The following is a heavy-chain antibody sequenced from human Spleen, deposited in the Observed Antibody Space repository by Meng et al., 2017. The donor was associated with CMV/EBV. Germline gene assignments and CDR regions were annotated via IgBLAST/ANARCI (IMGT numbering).Heavy chain of an antibody. Sequence: ASVKVSCKASGYTFTSYYMHWVRQAPGQGLEWMGIINPSGGSTSYAQKFLGRVTMTRDTSTSTVYMELSSLRSEDTAVYYCARQTGYSSGGEGGMDVWGQGTTVTVSS. CDR1: GYTFTSYY. J-gene: IGHJ6*02. V-gene: IGHV1-46*01. CDR2: INPSGGST. D-gene: IGHD6-19*01. CDR3: ARQTGYSSGGEGGMDV.